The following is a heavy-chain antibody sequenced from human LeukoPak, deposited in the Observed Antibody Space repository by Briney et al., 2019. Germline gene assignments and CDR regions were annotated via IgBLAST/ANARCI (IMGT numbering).Heavy chain of an antibody. CDR2: FDPEDGET. CDR1: GYTFTGYY. J-gene: IGHJ4*02. V-gene: IGHV1-24*01. CDR3: ATAYCGGDCFLDY. D-gene: IGHD2-21*02. Sequence: ASVKVSCKAPGYTFTGYYMHWVRQAPGQGLEWMGGFDPEDGETIYAQKFQGRVTMTEDTSTDTAYMELSSLRSEDTAVYYCATAYCGGDCFLDYWGQGTLVTVSS.